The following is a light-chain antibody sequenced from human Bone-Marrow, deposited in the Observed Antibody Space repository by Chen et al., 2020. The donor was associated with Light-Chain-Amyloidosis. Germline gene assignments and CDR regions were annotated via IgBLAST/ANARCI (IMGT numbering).Light chain of an antibody. J-gene: IGKJ3*01. CDR1: QHIFRS. V-gene: IGKV1-33*01. CDR3: QHYDAVPLFT. CDR2: DAS. Sequence: DIQMPQSPSSLSASVGDRVTLSCQASQHIFRSFNWYQQKPGKAPRLLIYDASNLERGVPSRFSGGGSGTHFTLTINSLQPDDFATYFCQHYDAVPLFTFGPGTTVD.